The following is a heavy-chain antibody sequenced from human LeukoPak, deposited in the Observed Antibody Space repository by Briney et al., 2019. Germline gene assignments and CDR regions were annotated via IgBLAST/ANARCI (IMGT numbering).Heavy chain of an antibody. D-gene: IGHD6-19*01. CDR2: IYYSGST. CDR3: ARGGGDSSGWSLFDY. V-gene: IGHV4-59*01. J-gene: IGHJ4*02. Sequence: SETLSLTCTVSGGSISGYYWSWTRQPAGKGLEWIGYIYYSGSTNYNPSLKSRVTISVDTSKNQFSLKLRSVTAADTAVYYCARGGGDSSGWSLFDYWGQGTPVTVSS. CDR1: GGSISGYY.